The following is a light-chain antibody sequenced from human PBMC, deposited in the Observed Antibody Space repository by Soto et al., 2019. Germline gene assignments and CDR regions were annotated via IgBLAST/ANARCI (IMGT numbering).Light chain of an antibody. V-gene: IGLV1-51*02. Sequence: QAVGREPRWVCVATGQEVAIFCTGSSSNIGNNYVSWYQQLPGTAPKLLISENNKRPSGIPDRFSGSKSGTSATLGITGLQTGDEADYYCGTWDSSLSAEVFGTGTKVTVL. J-gene: IGLJ1*01. CDR3: GTWDSSLSAEV. CDR1: SSNIGNNY. CDR2: ENN.